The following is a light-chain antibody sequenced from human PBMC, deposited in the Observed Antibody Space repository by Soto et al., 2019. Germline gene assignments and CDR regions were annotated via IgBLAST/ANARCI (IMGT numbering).Light chain of an antibody. CDR1: QSVSSSY. J-gene: IGKJ1*01. CDR2: GAS. Sequence: EIVMTQSLATLSLSPGERATLSCRASQSVSSSYLSWYQQKPGQAPRLLIYGASTRATGIPARFSGSGSGTDFTLTISSLQPEDFAVYYCQQYNNWPQTFGQGTKV. V-gene: IGKV3D-7*01. CDR3: QQYNNWPQT.